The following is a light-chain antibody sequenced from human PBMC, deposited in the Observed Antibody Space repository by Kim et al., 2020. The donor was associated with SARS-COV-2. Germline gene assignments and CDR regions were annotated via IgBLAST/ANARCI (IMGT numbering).Light chain of an antibody. CDR3: EQYYRFPPT. CDR2: AAS. V-gene: IGKV1D-8*02. J-gene: IGKJ1*01. CDR1: QGIFSY. Sequence: AIWMTQSPSMLSASTGDRVTINCRVSQGIFSYLAWYRQKPGKAPELLIYAASTLHNGVPSRFICGGSGTDFTLTISYLQSEDFATYYCEQYYRFPPTFGHGTKVDIK.